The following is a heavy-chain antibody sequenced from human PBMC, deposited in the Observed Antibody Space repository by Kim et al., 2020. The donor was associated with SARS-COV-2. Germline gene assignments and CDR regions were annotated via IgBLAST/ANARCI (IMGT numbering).Heavy chain of an antibody. D-gene: IGHD1-26*01. V-gene: IGHV3-33*01. CDR2: IWYDGSNK. J-gene: IGHJ4*02. Sequence: GGSLRLSCAASGFTFSSYGMHWVRQAPGNGLEWVAVIWYDGSNKYYADSVKGRFTISRDNSKNTLYLQMNSLRAEDTAVYYCARVDSGSYGLDYWGQGTLVTVSS. CDR1: GFTFSSYG. CDR3: ARVDSGSYGLDY.